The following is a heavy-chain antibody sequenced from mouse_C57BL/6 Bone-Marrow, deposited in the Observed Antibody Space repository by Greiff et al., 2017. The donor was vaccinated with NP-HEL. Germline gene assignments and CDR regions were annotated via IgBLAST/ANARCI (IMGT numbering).Heavy chain of an antibody. V-gene: IGHV1-26*01. CDR2: INPNNGGT. CDR3: AREGITTVVAYDY. Sequence: VQLQQSGPELVKPGASVKISCKASGYTFTDYYMNWVKQSHGKSLEWIGDINPNNGGTSYNQKFKGKATLTVDKSSSTAYMELRSLTSEDSAVYYCAREGITTVVAYDYWGQGTTLTVSS. D-gene: IGHD1-1*01. CDR1: GYTFTDYY. J-gene: IGHJ2*01.